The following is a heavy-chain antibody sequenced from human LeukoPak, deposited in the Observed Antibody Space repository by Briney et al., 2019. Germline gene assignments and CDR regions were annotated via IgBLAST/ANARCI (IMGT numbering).Heavy chain of an antibody. CDR3: AMERLSGFSFVH. J-gene: IGHJ5*02. Sequence: GGSLRLSCVASGFTRCMHWVRQAPGTGLEWVGFLRFDGTDSDYADSVKGRFTISRDNSKNTLFLQLSSLKPEDTAMYYCAMERLSGFSFVHWGQGTLVAVSS. D-gene: IGHD3-3*01. V-gene: IGHV3-30*02. CDR1: GFTRC. CDR2: LRFDGTDS.